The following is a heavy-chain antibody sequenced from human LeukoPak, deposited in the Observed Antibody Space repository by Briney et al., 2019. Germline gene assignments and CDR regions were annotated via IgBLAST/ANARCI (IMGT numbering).Heavy chain of an antibody. V-gene: IGHV1-69*13. CDR3: ATIVAAAIPRGPQGDYYYMDV. D-gene: IGHD2-2*01. J-gene: IGHJ6*03. CDR2: IIPIFGTA. Sequence: SEKVSXKASGGTFRSYAISWVRQAPGQGLEWMGGIIPIFGTANHAQKFQGRVTITADESTTTAYMELSSLRSEDTAVYYCATIVAAAIPRGPQGDYYYMDVWGKGTTVTVSS. CDR1: GGTFRSYA.